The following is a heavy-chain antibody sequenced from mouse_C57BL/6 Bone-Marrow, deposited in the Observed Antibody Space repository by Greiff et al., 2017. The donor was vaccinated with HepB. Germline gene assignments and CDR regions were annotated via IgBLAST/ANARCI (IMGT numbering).Heavy chain of an antibody. D-gene: IGHD4-1*01. J-gene: IGHJ2*01. CDR3: ARGSNWDDYFDY. CDR2: ISYDGSN. CDR1: GYSITSGYY. Sequence: DVKLQESGPGLVKPSQSLSLTCSVTGYSITSGYYWNWIRQFPGNKLEWMGYISYDGSNNYNPTLKNRISITRDTSKNQFFLKLNSVTTEDTATYYCARGSNWDDYFDYWGQGTTLTVSS. V-gene: IGHV3-6*01.